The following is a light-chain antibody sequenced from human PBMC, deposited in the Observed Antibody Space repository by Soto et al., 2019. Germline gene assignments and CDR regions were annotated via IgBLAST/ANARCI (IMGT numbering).Light chain of an antibody. CDR2: GAS. V-gene: IGKV3-20*01. CDR3: QQYGSSPLWT. Sequence: TQSPATLSVAPGGRATPSCRASQSVSSSYLAWYQQKPGQAPRLLIYGASSRATGIPDRFSGSGSGTDFTLTISRLEPEDFAVYYCQQYGSSPLWTFGQGTKVDIK. CDR1: QSVSSSY. J-gene: IGKJ1*01.